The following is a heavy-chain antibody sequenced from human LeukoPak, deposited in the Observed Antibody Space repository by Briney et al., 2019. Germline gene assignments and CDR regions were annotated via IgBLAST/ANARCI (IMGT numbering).Heavy chain of an antibody. CDR3: ARRCTYYYDSSYYYYMDV. D-gene: IGHD3-22*01. V-gene: IGHV4-4*07. CDR2: IYTSGST. CDR1: GGSISSYY. Sequence: SETLSLTCTASGGSISSYYWSWIRQPAGKGLEWIGRIYTSGSTNYNPSLKSRVTMSVDTSKNQFSLKLSSVTAADTAVYYCARRCTYYYDSSYYYYMDVWGKGTTVTVSS. J-gene: IGHJ6*03.